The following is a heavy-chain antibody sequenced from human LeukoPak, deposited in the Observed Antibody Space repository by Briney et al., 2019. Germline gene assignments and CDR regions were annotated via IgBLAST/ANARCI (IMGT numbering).Heavy chain of an antibody. CDR2: INPNSGGT. J-gene: IGHJ4*02. CDR1: GYTFTGYY. CDR3: ARDPDYGVAFDY. V-gene: IGHV1-2*02. D-gene: IGHD4-17*01. Sequence: ASVKASCKASGYTFTGYYMHWVRQAPGQGLEWMGWINPNSGGTNYAQKFQGRVTMTRDTSISTAYMELSRLRSDDTAVYYCARDPDYGVAFDYWGQGTLVTVSS.